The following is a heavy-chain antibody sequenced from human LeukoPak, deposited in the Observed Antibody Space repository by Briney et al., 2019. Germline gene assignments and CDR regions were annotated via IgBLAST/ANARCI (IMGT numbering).Heavy chain of an antibody. Sequence: SETLSLTCTVSGYSISSGYYWSWIRQPAGKGLEWIGRIYTSGSTNYNPSLKSRVTISVDTSKNQFSLKLSSVTAADTAVYYCARVRDGYNRYYFDYWGRGTLVTVSS. CDR2: IYTSGST. CDR1: GYSISSGYY. CDR3: ARVRDGYNRYYFDY. J-gene: IGHJ4*02. V-gene: IGHV4-61*02. D-gene: IGHD5-24*01.